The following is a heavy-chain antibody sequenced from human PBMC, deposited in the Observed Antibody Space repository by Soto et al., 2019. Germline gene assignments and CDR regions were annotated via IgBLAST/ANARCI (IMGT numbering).Heavy chain of an antibody. D-gene: IGHD3-16*01. CDR3: ARVGYYYYYYMDV. V-gene: IGHV4-59*12. CDR2: MFYSGGT. Sequence: PSETLSLTCTVSGGSISSYYWGWIRQPPGKGLEWIGYMFYSGGTNYNPSLEGRVTISVDTSKNQFSLKLSSVTAADTAVYYCARVGYYYYYYMDVWGKGTTVTVSS. CDR1: GGSISSYY. J-gene: IGHJ6*03.